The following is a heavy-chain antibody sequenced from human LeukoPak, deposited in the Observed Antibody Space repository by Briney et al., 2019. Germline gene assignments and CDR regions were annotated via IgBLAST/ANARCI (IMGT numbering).Heavy chain of an antibody. CDR2: ISSRSSYI. Sequence: GGSLRLSCAASGFTFSSYEMNWVRQAPGKGLEWVSSISSRSSYIDYADSLKGRFTISRDNAKNSLYLQMNSLRAEDTAVYYCASNPSSGWYYWGQGTLVTVSS. CDR1: GFTFSSYE. CDR3: ASNPSSGWYY. D-gene: IGHD6-19*01. J-gene: IGHJ4*02. V-gene: IGHV3-21*01.